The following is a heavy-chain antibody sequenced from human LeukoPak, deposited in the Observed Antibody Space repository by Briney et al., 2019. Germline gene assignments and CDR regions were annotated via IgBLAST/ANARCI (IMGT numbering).Heavy chain of an antibody. V-gene: IGHV1-24*01. Sequence: ASVKVSCKVSGYTLTELSMHWVRQAPGKGLEWMGGFDPEDGETIYAQKFQGRVTMTEDTSTDTAYMELSSQRSEDTAVYYCATAVLRYFELPDYWGQGTLVTVSS. CDR1: GYTLTELS. J-gene: IGHJ4*02. CDR2: FDPEDGET. D-gene: IGHD3-9*01. CDR3: ATAVLRYFELPDY.